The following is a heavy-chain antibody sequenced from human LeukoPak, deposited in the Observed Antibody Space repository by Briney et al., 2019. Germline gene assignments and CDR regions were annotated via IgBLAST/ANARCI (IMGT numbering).Heavy chain of an antibody. Sequence: GASVKVSCKASGYTFTSYGISWVRQAPGQGLEWMGWISAYNGNTNYAQKLQGRVTMTTDTSTSTAYMELRSLRSDDTAVYYCARDWNTWWEKSQTYNWFDPWGQGTLVTVSS. J-gene: IGHJ5*02. CDR3: ARDWNTWWEKSQTYNWFDP. D-gene: IGHD1-26*01. CDR1: GYTFTSYG. CDR2: ISAYNGNT. V-gene: IGHV1-18*01.